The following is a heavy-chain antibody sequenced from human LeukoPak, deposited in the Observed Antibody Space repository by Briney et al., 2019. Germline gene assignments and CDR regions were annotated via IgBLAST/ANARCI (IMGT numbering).Heavy chain of an antibody. Sequence: GGSLRLSCAASGFTFSNFAIHWVRQAPGKGLEFVSGIRSTGDSTYYADSVKGRFTISRGNSKNTLYLQMNSLRAEDTAVYYCARGSGSSTARYMDVWGKGTTVTISS. D-gene: IGHD2-2*01. V-gene: IGHV3-64*04. J-gene: IGHJ6*03. CDR3: ARGSGSSTARYMDV. CDR2: IRSTGDST. CDR1: GFTFSNFA.